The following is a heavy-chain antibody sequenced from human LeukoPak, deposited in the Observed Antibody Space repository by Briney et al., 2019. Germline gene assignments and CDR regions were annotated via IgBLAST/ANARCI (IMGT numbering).Heavy chain of an antibody. V-gene: IGHV4-61*05. CDR2: IYYSGST. CDR1: GGSISSSSYY. CDR3: ASHNSSWYHGMDV. Sequence: SETLSLTCTVSGGSISSSSYYWGWIRQPPGKGLEWIGYIYYSGSTNYNPSLKSRVTISVDTSRNQFSLKLSSVTAADTAVYYCASHNSSWYHGMDVWGQGTTVTVSS. J-gene: IGHJ6*02. D-gene: IGHD6-13*01.